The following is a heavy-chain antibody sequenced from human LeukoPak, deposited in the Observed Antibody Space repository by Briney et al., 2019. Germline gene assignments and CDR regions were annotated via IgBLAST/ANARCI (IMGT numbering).Heavy chain of an antibody. D-gene: IGHD2-15*01. CDR3: ASLGCSGGSCYSVDY. CDR1: GSSISSSSYY. CDR2: IYYSGLT. V-gene: IGHV4-39*01. Sequence: SETLSLTCTVSGSSISSSSYYWGWIRQPPGKGLEWIGSIYYSGLTYYNPSLKSRVTVSVDTSKNQFSLKLSSVTAAGTAVYYCASLGCSGGSCYSVDYWGQGTLVSVSS. J-gene: IGHJ4*02.